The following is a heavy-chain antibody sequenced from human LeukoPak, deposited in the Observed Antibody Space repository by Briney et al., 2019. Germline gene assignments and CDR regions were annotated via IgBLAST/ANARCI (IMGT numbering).Heavy chain of an antibody. Sequence: SSETLSLTCAVSGGSFNGYYWSWIRQPPGKGLEWIGEIDHSGSATYNPSLQSRAIISKDKSNNQFSLKLNSVTAADTAVYYCARVQQLADFDYWGQGNLVTVSS. D-gene: IGHD6-13*01. J-gene: IGHJ4*02. CDR3: ARVQQLADFDY. CDR2: IDHSGSA. V-gene: IGHV4-34*01. CDR1: GGSFNGYY.